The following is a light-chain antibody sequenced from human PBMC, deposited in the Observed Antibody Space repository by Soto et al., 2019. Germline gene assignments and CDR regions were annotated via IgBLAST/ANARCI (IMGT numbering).Light chain of an antibody. Sequence: AIRMTQSPSSFSASTGDRVTITCRASQGISSYLAWYQQKPGKAPKLLIYAASTSQSGVPSRFSGSGSGTDFTLTISCLQSEDFATSYCQQYYSYPRVFRQGTKV. J-gene: IGKJ1*01. V-gene: IGKV1-8*01. CDR3: QQYYSYPRV. CDR1: QGISSY. CDR2: AAS.